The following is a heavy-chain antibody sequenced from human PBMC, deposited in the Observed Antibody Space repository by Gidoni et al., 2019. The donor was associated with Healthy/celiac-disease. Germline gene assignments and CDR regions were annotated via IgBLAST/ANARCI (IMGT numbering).Heavy chain of an antibody. CDR1: GFTSSRFR. V-gene: IGHV3-21*01. J-gene: IGHJ4*02. D-gene: IGHD6-13*01. CDR3: ARAGGDYSSWYGLLPYYFDY. CDR2: ISSSSSYI. Sequence: EVQLVESGGGLVKPGGLLRLSCPASGFTSSRFRLNWFRQAPGKGLEWVSSISSSSSYIYYADSVKGRFTISRDNAKNTLYLQMNSLGAEDTAVYYCARAGGDYSSWYGLLPYYFDYWGQGTLVTVSS.